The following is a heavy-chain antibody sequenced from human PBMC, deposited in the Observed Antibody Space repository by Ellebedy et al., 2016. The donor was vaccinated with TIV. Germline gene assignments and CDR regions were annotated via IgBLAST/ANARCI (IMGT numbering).Heavy chain of an antibody. CDR2: IKSETDGGST. Sequence: PGGSLRLSCAASGFTFSSAWMSWVRQAPGKGLEWVGRIKSETDGGSTHYAAPVKDRFTISRDHSKNTLYLQMNSLKSEDTAVYFCTTDLKWAALWYFDLWGRGALVTVSS. V-gene: IGHV3-15*01. D-gene: IGHD2-8*01. J-gene: IGHJ2*01. CDR3: TTDLKWAALWYFDL. CDR1: GFTFSSAW.